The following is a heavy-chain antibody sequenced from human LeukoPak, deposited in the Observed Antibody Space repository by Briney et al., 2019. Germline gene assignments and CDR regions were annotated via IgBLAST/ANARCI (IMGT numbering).Heavy chain of an antibody. V-gene: IGHV1-46*01. CDR1: GYIFTSYF. D-gene: IGHD5-18*01. J-gene: IGHJ5*02. CDR3: ARALPHRRLMDTTMEQHWFDP. Sequence: ASVKLSCKASGYIFTSYFMHWVRQAPGQGLEWMGVITPSGGSTRYAQKFQGRVTMTRDMSTTTVYVELSSLRSEDTAVYYCARALPHRRLMDTTMEQHWFDPWGQGTLVTVSS. CDR2: ITPSGGST.